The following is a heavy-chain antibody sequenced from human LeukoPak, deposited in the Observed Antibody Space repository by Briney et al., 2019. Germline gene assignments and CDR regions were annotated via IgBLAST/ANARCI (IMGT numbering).Heavy chain of an antibody. J-gene: IGHJ4*02. CDR3: AKEGPYYYGSGSYYY. V-gene: IGHV3-23*01. CDR1: GFTFSSYA. D-gene: IGHD3-10*01. Sequence: GGSLRLSCAASGFTFSSYAMSWVRQAPGKGLEWVPAISGSGGSTYYADSVKGRFAISRDNSKNTLYLQMNSLRAEDTAVYYCAKEGPYYYGSGSYYYWGQGTLVTVSS. CDR2: ISGSGGST.